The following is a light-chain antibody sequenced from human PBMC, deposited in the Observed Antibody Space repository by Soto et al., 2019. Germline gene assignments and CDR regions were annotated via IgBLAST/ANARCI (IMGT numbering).Light chain of an antibody. CDR1: QSVSSN. Sequence: EIVMTQSPATLSVSPGERATLSCRASQSVSSNLAWYQQKPGQAPRLLIYGASTRATGIPARFSGSGSGTEFTLTIGSLQSEDFAVYYCQQYNNWPPATFGQGTKVDIK. V-gene: IGKV3-15*01. CDR3: QQYNNWPPAT. CDR2: GAS. J-gene: IGKJ1*01.